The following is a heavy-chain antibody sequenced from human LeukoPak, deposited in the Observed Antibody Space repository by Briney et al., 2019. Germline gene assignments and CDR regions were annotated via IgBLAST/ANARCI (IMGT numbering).Heavy chain of an antibody. D-gene: IGHD5-18*01. J-gene: IGHJ4*02. V-gene: IGHV4-39*01. Sequence: PSETLSLTCTVSGGSITTTNYLWGWIRQPPGKGLEWIGSIYYSGSTFYNPSLKRRVTISVDTSKNQFSLKLTSTTAADTAVYYCARRGYNYGVDYWGQGTLVTVSS. CDR2: IYYSGST. CDR1: GGSITTTNYL. CDR3: ARRGYNYGVDY.